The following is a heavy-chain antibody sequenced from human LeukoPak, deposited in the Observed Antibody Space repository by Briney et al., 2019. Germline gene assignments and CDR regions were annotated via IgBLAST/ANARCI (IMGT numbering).Heavy chain of an antibody. Sequence: SETLSLTCTVSGGSISNYYWSWIRQPPGKGLDWIGYIYYSGSTNYSPSFKSRVTISIDTSKNQFSLRLSSVTAADTAVYYCARSFSGTYPGLDDWGQGTLVAVSS. CDR2: IYYSGST. CDR1: GGSISNYY. J-gene: IGHJ4*02. V-gene: IGHV4-59*08. D-gene: IGHD3-10*01. CDR3: ARSFSGTYPGLDD.